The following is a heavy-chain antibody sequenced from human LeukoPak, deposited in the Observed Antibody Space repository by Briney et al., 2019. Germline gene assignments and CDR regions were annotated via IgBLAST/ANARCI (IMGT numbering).Heavy chain of an antibody. J-gene: IGHJ6*02. V-gene: IGHV1-18*01. CDR1: GYIFTSYG. Sequence: ASVKVSCKASGYIFTSYGISWVRQAPGQGLEWMGRINAYNGNTNYAQKFQGRVTMTTDTSTSTAYMELRSLRSDDTAVYHCARDLGSTWYGLDVWGQGTTVTVSS. D-gene: IGHD6-13*01. CDR3: ARDLGSTWYGLDV. CDR2: INAYNGNT.